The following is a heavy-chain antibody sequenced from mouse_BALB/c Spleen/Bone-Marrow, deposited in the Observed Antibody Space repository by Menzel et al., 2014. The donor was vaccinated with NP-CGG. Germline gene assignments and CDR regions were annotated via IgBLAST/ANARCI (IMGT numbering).Heavy chain of an antibody. CDR1: GFTFTDHY. CDR3: ARDYLYYFDY. Sequence: EVMLVESGGGLVQPGGFLRLSCATSGFTFTDHYMSWVRQSPGKALEWLGFIRNKANGYTTEYSASVKCRFTISRDNSQSIVYLQMNTLRAEDSATYYCARDYLYYFDYWGQGTTLTVSS. CDR2: IRNKANGYTT. V-gene: IGHV7-3*02. D-gene: IGHD2-1*01. J-gene: IGHJ2*01.